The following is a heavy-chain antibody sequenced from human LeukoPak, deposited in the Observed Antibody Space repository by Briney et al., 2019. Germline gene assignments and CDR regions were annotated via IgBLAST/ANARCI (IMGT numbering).Heavy chain of an antibody. V-gene: IGHV3-9*01. D-gene: IGHD3-22*01. Sequence: PGRSLRLSCAASGFTFDDYAMPWVRQAPGKGLEWVSGISWNSGSIGYADSVKGRFTISRDNAKNSLYLQMNSLRAEDTALYYCAKDHYYYDSSGYQCWGQGTLVTVSS. CDR3: AKDHYYYDSSGYQC. J-gene: IGHJ4*02. CDR2: ISWNSGSI. CDR1: GFTFDDYA.